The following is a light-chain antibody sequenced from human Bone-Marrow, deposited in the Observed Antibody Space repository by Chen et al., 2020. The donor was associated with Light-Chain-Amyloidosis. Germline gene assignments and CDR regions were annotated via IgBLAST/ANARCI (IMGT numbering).Light chain of an antibody. CDR2: DDS. CDR1: NIGSTS. Sequence: SYVLTQPSSVSVAPGQTATIACGGHNIGSTSVHWYQQTPGQAPLLVVYDDSDRPSGIPERLSGSNSGNTSALTISGVEAGYEADYYCQVWDRSSDRPVFGGGTKLTVL. J-gene: IGLJ3*02. V-gene: IGLV3-21*02. CDR3: QVWDRSSDRPV.